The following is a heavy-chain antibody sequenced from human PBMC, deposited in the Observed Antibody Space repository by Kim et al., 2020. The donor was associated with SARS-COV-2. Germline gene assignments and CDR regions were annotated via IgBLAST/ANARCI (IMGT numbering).Heavy chain of an antibody. J-gene: IGHJ4*02. D-gene: IGHD1-26*01. CDR3: ARGEAGVSDY. V-gene: IGHV1-2*02. Sequence: ASVKVSCKASGYTFTGYYIHWVRQAPGQGLEWMGWINPISGGTNYAQKFQGRVTMTSDTSITTANMELNRLTSDDTAVYFCARGEAGVSDYWGQGTLVTVSS. CDR2: INPISGGT. CDR1: GYTFTGYY.